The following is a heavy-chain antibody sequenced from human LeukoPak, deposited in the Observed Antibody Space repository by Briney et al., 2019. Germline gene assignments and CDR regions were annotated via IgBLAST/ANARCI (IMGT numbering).Heavy chain of an antibody. V-gene: IGHV3-30*02. CDR3: ARDVGCSSTSCYNNY. D-gene: IGHD2-2*02. J-gene: IGHJ4*02. Sequence: PGGSLRLSCAASGFTFSTYDMDWVRQAPGKGLEWVAFIRSDGSNKHYADSVEGRFTISRDNTRNSLYLQMNSLTAEDTAVYYCARDVGCSSTSCYNNYWGQGTLVTVSS. CDR1: GFTFSTYD. CDR2: IRSDGSNK.